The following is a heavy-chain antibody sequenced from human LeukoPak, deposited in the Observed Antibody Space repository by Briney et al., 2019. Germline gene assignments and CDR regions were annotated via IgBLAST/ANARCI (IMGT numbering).Heavy chain of an antibody. D-gene: IGHD5-24*01. CDR1: GYTFTGYY. Sequence: ASVKVSCKASGYTFTGYYMHWVRQAPGQGREWMGWINPNSGGTNYAQKFQGRVTMTRDTSISTAYMELSRLRSDDTAVYYCARTRNRDGYNGYWGQGTLVTVSS. J-gene: IGHJ4*02. CDR2: INPNSGGT. V-gene: IGHV1-2*02. CDR3: ARTRNRDGYNGY.